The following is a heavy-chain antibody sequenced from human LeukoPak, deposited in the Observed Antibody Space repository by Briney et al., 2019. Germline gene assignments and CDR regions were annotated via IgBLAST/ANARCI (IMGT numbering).Heavy chain of an antibody. CDR3: ARLYSSGWAEYFQH. Sequence: GASVKVSCKASGYTFTGYYMHWVRQAPGQGLEWMGWINPNSGGTNYAQKFQGRVTMTRDTSISTAYMELSRLRSDDTAVYYCARLYSSGWAEYFQHWGQGTLVTVSS. D-gene: IGHD6-19*01. V-gene: IGHV1-2*02. CDR1: GYTFTGYY. CDR2: INPNSGGT. J-gene: IGHJ1*01.